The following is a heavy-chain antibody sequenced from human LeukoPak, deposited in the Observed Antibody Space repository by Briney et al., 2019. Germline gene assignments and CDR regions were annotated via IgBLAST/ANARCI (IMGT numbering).Heavy chain of an antibody. CDR1: GYTFTGYY. D-gene: IGHD5-18*01. V-gene: IGHV1-2*02. J-gene: IGHJ4*02. CDR2: INPNSGDT. CDR3: AAPGYSYGYVLDH. Sequence: ASVKVSCKASGYTFTGYYMHWLRQAPGQGLEWVGWINPNSGDTRFSQNFQGRVTLTRDTSITTAYMQLSTLRSDDTAVYYCAAPGYSYGYVLDHWGQGTLVTVSS.